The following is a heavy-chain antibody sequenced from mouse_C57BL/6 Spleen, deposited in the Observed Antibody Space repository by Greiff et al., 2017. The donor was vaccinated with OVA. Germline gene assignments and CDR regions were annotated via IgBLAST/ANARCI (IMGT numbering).Heavy chain of an antibody. CDR3: ARDARDYYGFAY. J-gene: IGHJ3*01. CDR1: GFTFSDFY. V-gene: IGHV7-1*01. CDR2: SRNKANDYTT. D-gene: IGHD1-1*01. Sequence: DVQLVESGGGLVQSGRSLRLSCATSGFTFSDFYMEWVRQAPGKGLEWIAASRNKANDYTTEYSASVKGRFIVSRDTSQSILYLQMNALRAEDTAIYYCARDARDYYGFAYWGQGTLVTVSA.